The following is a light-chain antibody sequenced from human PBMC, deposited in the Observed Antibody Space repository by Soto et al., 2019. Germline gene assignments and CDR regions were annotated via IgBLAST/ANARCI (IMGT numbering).Light chain of an antibody. J-gene: IGKJ3*01. CDR1: QSILYSSNEKNY. CDR3: LQYYGTPFS. Sequence: DIVMTQSPDSLAVSLGERATINCKSSQSILYSSNEKNYLAWYQQKPGQPPKLLFYWVSTRESGVTDRFSGSGSRTDFTLTISSLHAEDVAVYYTLQYYGTPFSYDPGKKGDIK. V-gene: IGKV4-1*01. CDR2: WVS.